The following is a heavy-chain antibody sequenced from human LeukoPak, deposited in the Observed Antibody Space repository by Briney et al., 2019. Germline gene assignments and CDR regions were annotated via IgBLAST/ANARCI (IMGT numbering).Heavy chain of an antibody. CDR1: GFTFSSYA. V-gene: IGHV3-30-3*01. CDR3: ARAPREGWELDQGMDV. Sequence: PGGSLRLSCAASGFTFSSYAMHWVRQAPGKGLEWVAVISYDGSNKYYADSVKGRFTISRDNSKNTLYLQMNSLRAEDTAVYYCARAPREGWELDQGMDVWGQGTTVTVSS. J-gene: IGHJ6*02. CDR2: ISYDGSNK. D-gene: IGHD1-26*01.